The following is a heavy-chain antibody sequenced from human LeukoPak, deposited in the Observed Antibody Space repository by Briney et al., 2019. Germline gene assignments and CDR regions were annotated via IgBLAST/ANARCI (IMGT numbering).Heavy chain of an antibody. CDR3: ARRSLRSMGSED. CDR2: ISYDGSNK. D-gene: IGHD6-6*01. V-gene: IGHV3-30-3*01. Sequence: GGSLRLSCAASGFTFRSYAMHWVRQAPGKGLEWVAVISYDGSNKYYADSVKGRFTISRDNSKNTLYLQMNSLRAEDTAVYYCARRSLRSMGSEDRGQGTLVTVSS. J-gene: IGHJ4*02. CDR1: GFTFRSYA.